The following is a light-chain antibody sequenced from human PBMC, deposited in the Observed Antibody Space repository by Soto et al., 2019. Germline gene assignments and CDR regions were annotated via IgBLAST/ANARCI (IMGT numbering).Light chain of an antibody. CDR1: STDIGRYNY. CDR2: DVS. V-gene: IGLV2-14*03. Sequence: QSVLTQPASVSGSPGQSITTSCTGTSTDIGRYNYVSWYQQHPGKAPKLMIYDVSNRPSGVSNRFSGSKSGNTASLTISGLQAEDEADYYCSSYTSSSTYVFGTGTKVTVL. J-gene: IGLJ1*01. CDR3: SSYTSSSTYV.